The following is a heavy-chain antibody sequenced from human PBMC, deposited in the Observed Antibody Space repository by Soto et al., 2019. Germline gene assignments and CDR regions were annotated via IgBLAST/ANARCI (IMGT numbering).Heavy chain of an antibody. CDR3: ARGKRGYFDY. CDR2: IFYSGST. Sequence: SETLSLTCTVSGGSISSFYWGWIRQPPGEGLDWITYIFYSGSTDYNASLKSRVTISVDTSKNQFSLRLSSVTAADTAVYYCARGKRGYFDYWGQGILVTVS. CDR1: GGSISSFY. V-gene: IGHV4-59*01. J-gene: IGHJ4*02.